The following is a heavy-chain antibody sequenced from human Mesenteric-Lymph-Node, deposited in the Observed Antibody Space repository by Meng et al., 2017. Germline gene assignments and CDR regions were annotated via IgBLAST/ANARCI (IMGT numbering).Heavy chain of an antibody. CDR2: ISSSGGLT. V-gene: IGHV3-23*01. D-gene: IGHD2-21*01. J-gene: IGHJ4*02. CDR1: GFTFSTSA. Sequence: GESPKIPRVAPGFTFSTSAINRVRQAPGKGLEWVSAISSSGGLTYYADSVKGRFTVSRDNTKNTLNLQMNSLRAEDTALYHCAKVKGPSSDQAHFDFWGQGTLVTVSS. CDR3: AKVKGPSSDQAHFDF.